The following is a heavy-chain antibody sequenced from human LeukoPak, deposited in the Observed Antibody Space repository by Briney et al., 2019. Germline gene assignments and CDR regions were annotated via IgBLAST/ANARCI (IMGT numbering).Heavy chain of an antibody. D-gene: IGHD3-9*01. CDR3: ARGGYDILTGYYYYYMDV. CDR1: GYSITSGYY. CDR2: IHHWGDT. J-gene: IGHJ6*03. V-gene: IGHV4-38-2*02. Sequence: PSETLSLTCSISGYSITSGYYWGWIRQPPGKGLEWIGSIHHWGDTYYNPSLKSRVTISVDTSKNQFSLKLSSVTAADTAVYYCARGGYDILTGYYYYYMDVWGKGTTVTISS.